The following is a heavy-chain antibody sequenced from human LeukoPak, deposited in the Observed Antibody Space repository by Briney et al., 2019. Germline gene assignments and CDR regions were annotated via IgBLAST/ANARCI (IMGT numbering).Heavy chain of an antibody. CDR2: INQDSSEK. Sequence: GGCLRLSCIASGFTLSTSWMSWVRQAPGKGLEWVANINQDSSEKLYVDSVKGRFTISRDNAKNSLYLQMNSLRAEDTALYYCAREWVRGTFDYWGQGTLVTVSS. CDR1: GFTLSTSW. CDR3: AREWVRGTFDY. D-gene: IGHD3-10*01. J-gene: IGHJ4*02. V-gene: IGHV3-7*03.